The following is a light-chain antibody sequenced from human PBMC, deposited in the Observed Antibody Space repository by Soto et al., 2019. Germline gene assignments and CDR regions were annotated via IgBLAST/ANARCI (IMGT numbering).Light chain of an antibody. J-gene: IGLJ1*01. CDR2: DVT. CDR3: GSYAGLYSYV. Sequence: QSVLTQPRSVSASPGQSVTISCTGTSSDVGGYNYVSWYQQHPGKAPKVVVYDVTKRPSGVPDRFSGSKSGNTASLAISGLQAEDEADYYCGSYAGLYSYVFGSGTKVTVL. V-gene: IGLV2-11*01. CDR1: SSDVGGYNY.